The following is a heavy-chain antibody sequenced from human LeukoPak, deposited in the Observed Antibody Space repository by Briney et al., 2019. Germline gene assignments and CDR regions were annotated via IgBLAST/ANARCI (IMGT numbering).Heavy chain of an antibody. CDR1: GGSISSGSYY. D-gene: IGHD2-8*01. Sequence: SETLSLTCTVSGGSISSGSYYWSWIRQPAGKGLEWIERIYTSGSTNYNPSLKSRVTISVDTSKNQFSLKLSSVTAADSAIYYCARLRNGLIVLKPSVIVDSWGRGALVTVSS. CDR2: IYTSGST. CDR3: ARLRNGLIVLKPSVIVDS. J-gene: IGHJ4*02. V-gene: IGHV4-61*02.